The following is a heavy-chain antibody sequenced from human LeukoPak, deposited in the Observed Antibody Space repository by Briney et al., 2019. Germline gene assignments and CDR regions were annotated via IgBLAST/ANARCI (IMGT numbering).Heavy chain of an antibody. CDR3: AKDRPIFGVVPWYFDY. CDR2: ISGSGGST. D-gene: IGHD3-3*01. J-gene: IGHJ4*02. CDR1: GFTFSSYA. Sequence: PGGSLRLSCAASGFTFSSYAMSWVRQAPGKGLEWVSAISGSGGSTYYADSVKGRFTISRDNSKNTLYLQLNSLRAEDTAVYYCAKDRPIFGVVPWYFDYWGQGTLVTVSS. V-gene: IGHV3-23*01.